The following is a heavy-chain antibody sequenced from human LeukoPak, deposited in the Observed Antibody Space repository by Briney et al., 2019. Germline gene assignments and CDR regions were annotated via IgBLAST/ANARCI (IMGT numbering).Heavy chain of an antibody. Sequence: GGSLRLSCAASGFTFSSYAMSWVRQAPGKGLEWVSAISGSGGSTYYADSVKGRFTISRDNTKNSLFLQMNYLRAEDTAIYYCASDLDWDYDILSWGQGILVTVSS. V-gene: IGHV3-23*01. D-gene: IGHD3-9*01. CDR2: ISGSGGST. CDR3: ASDLDWDYDILS. J-gene: IGHJ4*02. CDR1: GFTFSSYA.